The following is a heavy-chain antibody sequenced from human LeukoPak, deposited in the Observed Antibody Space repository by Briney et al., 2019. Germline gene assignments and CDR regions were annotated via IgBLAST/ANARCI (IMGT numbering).Heavy chain of an antibody. CDR2: ISGSGGST. Sequence: GGSLRLSCAASGFTFSSYAMSWVRQAPGKGLEWVSAISGSGGSTYYADSVKGLFTISRDNSKNTLYLQMNSLRAEDTAVYYCAKAFAFVGANFFDYWGQGTLVTVSS. V-gene: IGHV3-23*01. CDR1: GFTFSSYA. D-gene: IGHD1-26*01. CDR3: AKAFAFVGANFFDY. J-gene: IGHJ4*02.